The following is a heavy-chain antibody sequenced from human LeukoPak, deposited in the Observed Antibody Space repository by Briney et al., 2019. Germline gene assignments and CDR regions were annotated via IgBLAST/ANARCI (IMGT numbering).Heavy chain of an antibody. D-gene: IGHD3-22*01. J-gene: IGHJ4*02. CDR1: GFTFSSYA. V-gene: IGHV3-23*01. CDR2: ISGSGGST. CDR3: AKDYYYDSSGYYTSHFDY. Sequence: GGSLRLSCVASGFTFSSYAMSWVRQAPGKGLEWVSAISGSGGSTYYADSVKGRFTISRDNSKNTLYLQMNSLRAEDTAVYYCAKDYYYDSSGYYTSHFDYWGQGTLVTVSS.